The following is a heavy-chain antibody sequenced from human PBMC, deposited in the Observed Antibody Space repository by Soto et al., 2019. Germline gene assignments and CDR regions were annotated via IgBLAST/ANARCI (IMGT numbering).Heavy chain of an antibody. J-gene: IGHJ3*02. CDR2: ISGSGGST. CDR3: ASLGGHLHLGELSPKDAFDI. Sequence: GGSLRLSCAASGFTFSSYAMSWVRQAPGKGLEWVSAISGSGGSTYYADSVKGRFTISRDNSKNTLYLQMNSLRAEDTAVYYCASLGGHLHLGELSPKDAFDIWGQGTMVTVSS. D-gene: IGHD3-16*02. V-gene: IGHV3-23*01. CDR1: GFTFSSYA.